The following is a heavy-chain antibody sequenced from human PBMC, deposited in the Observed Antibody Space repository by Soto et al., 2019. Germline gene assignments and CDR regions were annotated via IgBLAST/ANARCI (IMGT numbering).Heavy chain of an antibody. Sequence: GESLKISCKGSGYSFTSYWLGWVRQMPGKGLEWMGIIYPGDSDTRYSPSFQGQVTISADKSISTAYLQWSSLKASDPAMYYCARMPYSDKTQRGMDVWGQGTTVTVSS. V-gene: IGHV5-51*01. J-gene: IGHJ6*02. CDR3: ARMPYSDKTQRGMDV. CDR1: GYSFTSYW. D-gene: IGHD3-22*01. CDR2: IYPGDSDT.